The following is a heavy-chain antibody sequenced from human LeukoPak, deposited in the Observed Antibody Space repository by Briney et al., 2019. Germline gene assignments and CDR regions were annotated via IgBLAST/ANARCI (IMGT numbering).Heavy chain of an antibody. Sequence: GGSLRLSCAASGFTFSSYVMSWVRQAPGKGLEWVGRIKSKTDGGTTDYAAPVKGRFTISRDDSKNTLYLQMNSLKTEDTAVYYCTTENGYYYYYGMDVWGQGTTVTVSS. CDR1: GFTFSSYV. D-gene: IGHD2-8*01. CDR3: TTENGYYYYYGMDV. CDR2: IKSKTDGGTT. J-gene: IGHJ6*02. V-gene: IGHV3-15*01.